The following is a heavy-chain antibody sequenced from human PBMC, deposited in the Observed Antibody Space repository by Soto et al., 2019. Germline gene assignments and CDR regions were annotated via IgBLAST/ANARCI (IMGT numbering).Heavy chain of an antibody. CDR2: IYYSGST. CDR1: GGSISSGDYY. CDR3: AREVASSSSRGTPWFDP. Sequence: QVQLQESGPGLVKPSQTLSLTCTVSGGSISSGDYYWSWIRQPPGKGLEWIGYIYYSGSTYYNPSLKSRVTISVDTSKNQFSLKLSSVTAADTAVYYCAREVASSSSRGTPWFDPWGQGTLVTVSS. V-gene: IGHV4-30-4*01. J-gene: IGHJ5*02. D-gene: IGHD6-6*01.